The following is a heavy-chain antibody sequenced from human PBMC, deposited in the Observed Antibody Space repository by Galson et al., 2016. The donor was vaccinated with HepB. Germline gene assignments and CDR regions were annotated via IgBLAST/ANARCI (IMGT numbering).Heavy chain of an antibody. CDR2: STYGESET. CDR3: VKEESSGWYRTGDY. CDR1: GFTFSSCG. V-gene: IGHV3-30*18. J-gene: IGHJ4*02. Sequence: SLRLSCAASGFTFSSCGMHWVRQAPGKGLEWVAVSTYGESETYYADSVKGRFTISRDNSKNTLFLQMNSLGTEDTAVYYCVKEESSGWYRTGDYWGQGTLVTVSS. D-gene: IGHD6-19*01.